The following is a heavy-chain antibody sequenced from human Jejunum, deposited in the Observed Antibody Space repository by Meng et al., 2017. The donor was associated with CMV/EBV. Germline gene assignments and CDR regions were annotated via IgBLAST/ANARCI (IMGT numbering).Heavy chain of an antibody. D-gene: IGHD6-19*01. V-gene: IGHV3-23*01. CDR1: GLTFGDYG. J-gene: IGHJ4*02. CDR2: ITGSGGTT. CDR3: AKDDHGSGWIVFDY. Sequence: GLTFGDYGMDTIDPAPGEGLEWVSDITGSGGTTSSPHWLQDRCPISRDNSRNTLYLQMNSLRAEDTAVYYCAKDDHGSGWIVFDYWGQGTLVTVSS.